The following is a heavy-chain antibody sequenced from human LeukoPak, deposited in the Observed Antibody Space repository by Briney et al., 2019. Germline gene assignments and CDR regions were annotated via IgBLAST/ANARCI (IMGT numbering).Heavy chain of an antibody. CDR2: INHSGST. CDR1: GGSLNGYY. J-gene: IGHJ4*02. D-gene: IGHD3-22*01. V-gene: IGHV4-34*01. CDR3: ARGVAYYYDSSGLFDY. Sequence: PSETLSLTCAVYGGSLNGYYWSWLRQPPGKGLEWIGEINHSGSTNYNPSLKSRVTISVDTSKNQFSLKLSSVTAADTAVYYCARGVAYYYDSSGLFDYWGQGTLVTVSS.